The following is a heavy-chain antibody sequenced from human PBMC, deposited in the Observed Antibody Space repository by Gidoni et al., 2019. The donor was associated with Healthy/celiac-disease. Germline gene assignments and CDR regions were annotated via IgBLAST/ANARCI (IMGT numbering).Heavy chain of an antibody. V-gene: IGHV4-34*01. Sequence: QVQLQQWGAGLLRPSETLSLTCAVYVGSSSGYYWSWIRQPPGKGLEWIGEINHSGSTNYNPSLKSRVTISVDTSKNQFSLKLSSVTAADTAVYYCARGGYISGWYLYYWCQGTLVTVSS. CDR1: VGSSSGYY. CDR3: ARGGYISGWYLYY. CDR2: INHSGST. D-gene: IGHD6-19*01. J-gene: IGHJ4*02.